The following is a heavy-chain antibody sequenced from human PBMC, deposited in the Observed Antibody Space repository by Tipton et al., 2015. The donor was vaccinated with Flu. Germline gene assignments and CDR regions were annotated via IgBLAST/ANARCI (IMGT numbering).Heavy chain of an antibody. Sequence: TLSLTCAVSGDSIRSSNYYWGWIRQPPGKGLEWIGNIFHSGNTYLNPSLKSRVTISIDTSKNQFSLKVNSVTAADTAVYYCARRDYSNYVSDPKSWFDPWGQGTLVTASS. CDR3: ARRDYSNYVSDPKSWFDP. D-gene: IGHD4-11*01. CDR1: GDSIRSSNYY. CDR2: IFHSGNT. V-gene: IGHV4-39*07. J-gene: IGHJ5*02.